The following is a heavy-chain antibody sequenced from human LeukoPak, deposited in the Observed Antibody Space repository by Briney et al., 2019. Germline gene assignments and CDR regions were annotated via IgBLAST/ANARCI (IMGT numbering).Heavy chain of an antibody. V-gene: IGHV3-7*01. J-gene: IGHJ4*02. CDR3: ARKYYYDSSGYSLGY. Sequence: GGSLTLSCAASGFTFSRYWMSWVRQAPGKGLEWVANIKQDGSEKYYVDSVRGRFSISRDNAKNSVYLQMNSLRAEDTAVYYCARKYYYDSSGYSLGYWGQGTLVTVSS. D-gene: IGHD3-22*01. CDR2: IKQDGSEK. CDR1: GFTFSRYW.